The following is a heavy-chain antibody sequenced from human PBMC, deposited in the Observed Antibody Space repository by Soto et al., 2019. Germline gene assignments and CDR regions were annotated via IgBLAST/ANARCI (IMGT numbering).Heavy chain of an antibody. V-gene: IGHV4-31*03. J-gene: IGHJ4*02. Sequence: SETLSLTCTVSGGSISSGGYYWSWIRQHPGKGLEWIGYIYYSGSTYYNPSLKSRVTISVDTSKNQFSLKLSSVTAADTAVYYCARGRDCSGGSCGVDYWGQGNLVTVSS. CDR3: ARGRDCSGGSCGVDY. D-gene: IGHD2-15*01. CDR1: GGSISSGGYY. CDR2: IYYSGST.